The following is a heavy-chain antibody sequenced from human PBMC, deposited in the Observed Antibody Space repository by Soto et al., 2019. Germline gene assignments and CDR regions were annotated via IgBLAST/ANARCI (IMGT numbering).Heavy chain of an antibody. CDR1: GFTFSSYE. V-gene: IGHV3-48*03. D-gene: IGHD1-1*01. Sequence: PGGSLRLSCAASGFTFSSYEMNWVRQAPGKGLEWVSYISSSGSTIYYADSVKGRFTISRDNAKNSLYLQMNSLRADDTAVYYWARWLEPRGHVVYGMDVWGQGTTVTVSS. CDR2: ISSSGSTI. CDR3: ARWLEPRGHVVYGMDV. J-gene: IGHJ6*02.